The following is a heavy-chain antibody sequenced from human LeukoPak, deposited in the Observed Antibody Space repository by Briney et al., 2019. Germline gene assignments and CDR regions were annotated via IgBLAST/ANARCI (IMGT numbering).Heavy chain of an antibody. Sequence: EASVKVSCKASGYTFTTYDINWVRQATGQGLEWMGWMNPNSGNTGYAQKFQGRVTMTRNTSISAAYMELSSLRSEDTAVYYCARGRLAVAGTRGWFDPWGQGTLVTVSS. J-gene: IGHJ5*02. CDR3: ARGRLAVAGTRGWFDP. V-gene: IGHV1-8*01. D-gene: IGHD6-19*01. CDR1: GYTFTTYD. CDR2: MNPNSGNT.